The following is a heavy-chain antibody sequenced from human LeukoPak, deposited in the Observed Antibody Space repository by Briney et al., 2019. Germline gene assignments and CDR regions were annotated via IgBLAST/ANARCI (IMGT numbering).Heavy chain of an antibody. D-gene: IGHD2-2*01. CDR2: IIPIFGTA. J-gene: IGHJ6*03. CDR1: GYTFTCYA. V-gene: IGHV1-69*13. CDR3: ARGVLGYCSSTSCRYYYYYYMDV. Sequence: SVRVSCKASGYTFTCYAMNWVRQAPGQGLEWMGGIIPIFGTANYAQKFQGRVTITADESTSTAYMGLSSLRSEDTAVYYCARGVLGYCSSTSCRYYYYYYMDVWGKGTTVTVSS.